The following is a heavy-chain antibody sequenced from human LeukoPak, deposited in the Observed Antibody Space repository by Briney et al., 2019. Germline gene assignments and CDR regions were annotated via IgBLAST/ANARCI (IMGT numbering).Heavy chain of an antibody. CDR2: IYTSGST. J-gene: IGHJ4*02. D-gene: IGHD3-16*02. V-gene: IGHV4-61*02. Sequence: SETLSLTCTVSGGSISSGSYYWSWIRQPAGKGLEWIGRIYTSGSTNYNPSLKSRVTISVDTSKNQFSLKLSSVTAADTAVYYCASLNGYYDYVWGSYRYTPPNFDYWGQGTLVTVSS. CDR3: ASLNGYYDYVWGSYRYTPPNFDY. CDR1: GGSISSGSYY.